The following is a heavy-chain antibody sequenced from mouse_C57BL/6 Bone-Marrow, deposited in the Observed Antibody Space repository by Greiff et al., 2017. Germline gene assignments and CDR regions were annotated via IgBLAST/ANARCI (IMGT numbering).Heavy chain of an antibody. V-gene: IGHV1-87*01. CDR1: YTFSRRVH. CDR2: GQGLEWIG. D-gene: IGHD2-12*01. CDR3: SEDFEVYYCACYDDAMDY. Sequence: VQLQESGPELARPWASVKISCQAFYTFSRRVHFAIRDTNSWMQWVKQRPGQGLEWIGAIYPGNGDTSFNQKFTGTATFTADKSSSTVYMQRSRLTSEDFEVYYCACYDDAMDYWGQGTLVTVSA. J-gene: IGHJ3*01.